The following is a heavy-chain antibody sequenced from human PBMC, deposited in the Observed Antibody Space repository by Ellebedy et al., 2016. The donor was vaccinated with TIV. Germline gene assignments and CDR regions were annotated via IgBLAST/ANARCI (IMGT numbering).Heavy chain of an antibody. V-gene: IGHV1-69*13. CDR3: ARDQRTAPGLLGY. Sequence: AASVKVSCKASGGSFSSYTISWVRQAPGQGLEWMGGIMPIFGAADYAQKFPGRVTITADESTSTAYMELTSLRSEDTAVYYCARDQRTAPGLLGYWGQGTLVTVSS. CDR1: GGSFSSYT. J-gene: IGHJ4*02. D-gene: IGHD6-13*01. CDR2: IMPIFGAA.